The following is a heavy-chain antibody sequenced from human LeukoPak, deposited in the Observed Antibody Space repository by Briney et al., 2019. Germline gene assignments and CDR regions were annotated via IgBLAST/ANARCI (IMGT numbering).Heavy chain of an antibody. V-gene: IGHV4-39*01. J-gene: IGHJ4*02. CDR3: ARHGENDVEMATIDY. CDR2: IYYSGST. Sequence: PSETLSLTCTVSGGFISSSSYYWGWIRQPPGKGLEWSGSIYYSGSTYYNPSLKSRVTISVDTSKNQFSLKLSSVTAADTAVYYCARHGENDVEMATIDYWGQGTLVTVSS. CDR1: GGFISSSSYY. D-gene: IGHD5-24*01.